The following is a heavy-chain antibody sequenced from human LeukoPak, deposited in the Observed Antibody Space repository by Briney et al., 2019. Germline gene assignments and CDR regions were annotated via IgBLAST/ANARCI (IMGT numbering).Heavy chain of an antibody. D-gene: IGHD2-21*01. V-gene: IGHV3-7*01. CDR1: GFTFSSYW. J-gene: IGHJ6*02. CDR2: IKQDGSEK. Sequence: PGGSLRLSCAASGFTFSSYWMSWVRQAPGKGLEWVANIKQDGSEKYYVDSVKGRFTISRDNAKNSLYLQMNSLRAEDTAVYYCARDGPGENYYGMDVWGQGTTVTASS. CDR3: ARDGPGENYYGMDV.